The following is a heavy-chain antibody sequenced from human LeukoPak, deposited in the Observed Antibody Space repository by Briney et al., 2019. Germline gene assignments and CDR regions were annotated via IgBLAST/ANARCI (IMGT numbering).Heavy chain of an antibody. D-gene: IGHD6-19*01. Sequence: GASVKVSCKASGYTFTSYDINWVRQAPGQGLEWMGIINPSGGSTSYAQKFQARVTMTRDTSTSTVYMELSSLRSEGTAVYYCARDPSSGWKFDYWGHGTLVTVSS. V-gene: IGHV1-46*01. J-gene: IGHJ4*01. CDR2: INPSGGST. CDR1: GYTFTSYD. CDR3: ARDPSSGWKFDY.